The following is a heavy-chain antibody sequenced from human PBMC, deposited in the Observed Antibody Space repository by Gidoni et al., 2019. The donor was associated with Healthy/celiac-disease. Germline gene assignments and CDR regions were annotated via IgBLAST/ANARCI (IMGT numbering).Heavy chain of an antibody. CDR1: GGSISSSSHS. CDR3: AREGYCSGGSCYPGYFDY. CDR2: IYYNGST. J-gene: IGHJ4*02. Sequence: QLQLQESRPGLVKPSETLSLTCTVSGGSISSSSHSWGWIRQPPGQGLEWIGSIYYNGSTYYHPSLKRRVNISVDTFKNQFSLKLSSVTAADTAVYYCAREGYCSGGSCYPGYFDYWCQGTLVTVSS. V-gene: IGHV4-39*02. D-gene: IGHD2-15*01.